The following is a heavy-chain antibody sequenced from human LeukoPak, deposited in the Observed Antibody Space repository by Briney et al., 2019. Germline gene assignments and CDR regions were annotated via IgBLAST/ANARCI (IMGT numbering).Heavy chain of an antibody. V-gene: IGHV1-8*03. Sequence: ASVKVSCKASGYTFTSYDINWVRQATGQGLEWMGWMNPNSGSTGYAQKFQGRVTITRNTSISTTYMELSGLRSEDTAVYYCARGRSTGYPYYFEYWGQGTLVTVSS. CDR3: ARGRSTGYPYYFEY. CDR2: MNPNSGST. D-gene: IGHD5-12*01. J-gene: IGHJ4*02. CDR1: GYTFTSYD.